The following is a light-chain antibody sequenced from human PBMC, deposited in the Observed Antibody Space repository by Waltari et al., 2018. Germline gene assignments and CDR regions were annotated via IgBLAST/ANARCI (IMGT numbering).Light chain of an antibody. CDR3: QSYDGRLSGSV. J-gene: IGLJ1*01. V-gene: IGLV1-40*01. CDR2: VNS. CDR1: SSNIEAGYD. Sequence: QSVLTQPPSVSGAPGQRVTISCTGSSSNIEAGYDVYWYQQLPGTYPKLLIYVNSNRPSWAPDRFSGSKPGTSASLAISGLQAEDEADYYCQSYDGRLSGSVFGTGTKVTVL.